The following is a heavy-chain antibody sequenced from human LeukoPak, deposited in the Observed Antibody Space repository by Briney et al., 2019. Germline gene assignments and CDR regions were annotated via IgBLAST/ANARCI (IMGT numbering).Heavy chain of an antibody. V-gene: IGHV3-23*01. CDR1: GFTFSTYA. D-gene: IGHD3-9*01. Sequence: TGGSLRLSCVASGFTFSTYAMSWVRQAPGRGLEWVSAVSGSGGSTYYADSVEGRFTISRDNSKNTLHLQMNSLRAEDTAVYYCAKRGVTGYKEAFDYWGQGTLVTVSS. J-gene: IGHJ4*02. CDR2: VSGSGGST. CDR3: AKRGVTGYKEAFDY.